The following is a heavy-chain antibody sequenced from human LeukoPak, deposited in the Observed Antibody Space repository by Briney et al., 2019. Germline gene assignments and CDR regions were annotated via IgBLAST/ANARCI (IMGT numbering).Heavy chain of an antibody. J-gene: IGHJ4*02. CDR2: MNTDGSTT. CDR3: TRGCTTGYFFVY. CDR1: GFTLGNYS. D-gene: IGHD3-9*01. Sequence: GGSLRLSCAASGFTLGNYSMHWVRQAPGKGLVWVSGMNTDGSTTRHADSVKGRFTISRDNAKNTLYLQMNSLRAEDTAVYYCTRGCTTGYFFVYGGQGTLVTVSS. V-gene: IGHV3-74*01.